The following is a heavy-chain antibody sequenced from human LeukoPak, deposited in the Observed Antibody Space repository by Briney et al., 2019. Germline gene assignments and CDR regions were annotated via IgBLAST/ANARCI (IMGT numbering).Heavy chain of an antibody. V-gene: IGHV3-23*01. CDR1: GFTLSSYS. Sequence: GGSLRLSCAASGFTLSSYSMNWVRQAPGKGLEWASTFSGRGGSTYYADSVEGRVTISRDNSKNTLYLQMNSLRAEDTAVYYCAKQGRDWLRDYYYYMDVWGKGTTVTISS. CDR2: FSGRGGST. J-gene: IGHJ6*03. D-gene: IGHD3-9*01. CDR3: AKQGRDWLRDYYYYMDV.